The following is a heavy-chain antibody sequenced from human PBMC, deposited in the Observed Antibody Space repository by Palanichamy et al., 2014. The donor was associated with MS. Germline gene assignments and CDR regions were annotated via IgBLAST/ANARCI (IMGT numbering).Heavy chain of an antibody. D-gene: IGHD5-12*01. J-gene: IGHJ4*02. Sequence: EVQLVESGGGLVKPGGSLRLSCVTSGFTFSAYSMNWVRQAPGKGLEWVSSISSSSSYIYYTDSVKGRFTISRDNAKNSLYLQMNSLRAEDTAVYYCARSFPSATMQYWGQGTLVTVSS. V-gene: IGHV3-21*01. CDR1: GFTFSAYS. CDR2: ISSSSSYI. CDR3: ARSFPSATMQY.